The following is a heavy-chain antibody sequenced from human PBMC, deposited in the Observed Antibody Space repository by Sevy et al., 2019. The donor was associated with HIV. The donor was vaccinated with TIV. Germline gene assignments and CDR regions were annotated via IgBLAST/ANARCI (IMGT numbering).Heavy chain of an antibody. V-gene: IGHV3-23*01. CDR1: GLTFSSYA. Sequence: GGSLRLSCAASGLTFSSYAMSWVRQAPGKGLEWVSPISGSGGSTYYADSVKGRFTISRDNSKNTLYLQMNSLRAEDTAVYYCAKVENVLLWFGELQYYGMDVWGQGTTVTVSS. CDR2: ISGSGGST. CDR3: AKVENVLLWFGELQYYGMDV. J-gene: IGHJ6*02. D-gene: IGHD3-10*01.